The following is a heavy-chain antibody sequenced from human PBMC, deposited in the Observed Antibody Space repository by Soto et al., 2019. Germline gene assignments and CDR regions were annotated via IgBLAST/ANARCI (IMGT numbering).Heavy chain of an antibody. Sequence: SEPLSLPYIVACGSISNRSYYYCGWIRQPPGKGLEWIGSIYYSGSTYYNPSLKSRVTISVDTSKNQFSLKLSSVTAADTAVYYCERAFTMTDQPTWFDPWGQGTLVTVFS. J-gene: IGHJ5*02. D-gene: IGHD4-17*01. CDR1: CGSISNRSYYY. CDR3: ERAFTMTDQPTWFDP. V-gene: IGHV4-39*01. CDR2: IYYSGST.